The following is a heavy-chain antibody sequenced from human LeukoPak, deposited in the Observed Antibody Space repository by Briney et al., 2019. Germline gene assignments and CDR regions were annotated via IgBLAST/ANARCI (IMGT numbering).Heavy chain of an antibody. CDR1: GFTFSSYG. D-gene: IGHD3-16*02. Sequence: GGSLRLSCAASGFTFSSYGMHWVRQAPGKGLGWVSYISSSSSTIYYADSVKGRFTISRDNAKNSLYLQMNSLRAEDTAVYYCARVIAFRGYMDVWGKGTTVTVSS. J-gene: IGHJ6*03. CDR2: ISSSSSTI. V-gene: IGHV3-48*01. CDR3: ARVIAFRGYMDV.